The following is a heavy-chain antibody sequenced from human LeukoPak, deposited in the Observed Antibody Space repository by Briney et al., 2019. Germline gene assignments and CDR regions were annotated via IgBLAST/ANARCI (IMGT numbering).Heavy chain of an antibody. V-gene: IGHV4-34*01. J-gene: IGHJ4*02. CDR2: INRNGST. CDR3: ARGQSPFVSSSSYFDY. Sequence: SETLSLTCAAYGGSFSGYYWSWIRQPPGKGLEWIGEINRNGSTNYNPSFKSRVTISVGKSKNQFSLKLSPVTAADAAVYYCARGQSPFVSSSSYFDYWGQGTLVTVSS. D-gene: IGHD6-6*01. CDR1: GGSFSGYY.